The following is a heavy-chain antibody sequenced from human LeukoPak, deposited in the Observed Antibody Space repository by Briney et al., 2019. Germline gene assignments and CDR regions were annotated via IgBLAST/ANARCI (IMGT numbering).Heavy chain of an antibody. Sequence: PGGSLRLSCAASGFTLSSYSMNWVRQAPGKGLEWVSSISSSSSYIYYADSVKGRFTISRDNAKNSLYLQMNSLRAEDTAVYYCARDRCSGGSCYFWFDPWGQGTLVTVSS. CDR3: ARDRCSGGSCYFWFDP. CDR2: ISSSSSYI. CDR1: GFTLSSYS. D-gene: IGHD2-15*01. J-gene: IGHJ5*02. V-gene: IGHV3-21*01.